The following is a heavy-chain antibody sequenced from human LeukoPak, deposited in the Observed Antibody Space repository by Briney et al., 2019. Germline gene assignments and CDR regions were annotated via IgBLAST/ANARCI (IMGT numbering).Heavy chain of an antibody. CDR2: IYSGGST. CDR3: AREVSVITTNYFDY. CDR1: GFTVSSNY. J-gene: IGHJ4*02. Sequence: GGSLRLSCAASGFTVSSNYMSWVRQAPGKGLEWVSVIYSGGSTYYADSVKGRFTISRDNSKNTLYLQMNSLRAEDTAVYYCAREVSVITTNYFDYWGQGTLVTVSS. D-gene: IGHD3-22*01. V-gene: IGHV3-53*01.